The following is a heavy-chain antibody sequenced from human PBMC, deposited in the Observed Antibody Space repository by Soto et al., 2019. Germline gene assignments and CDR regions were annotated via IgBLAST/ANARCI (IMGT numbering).Heavy chain of an antibody. D-gene: IGHD3-16*02. V-gene: IGHV3-30*18. Sequence: GGSLRLSCAASGFTFSSYGMHWVRQAPGKGLEWVAVISYDGSNKYYADSVKGRFTISRDNSKNTLYLQMNSLRAEDTAVYYCAKGGGDASYDYVWGSYRGHYYYYGMDVWGQGTTVTVSS. CDR3: AKGGGDASYDYVWGSYRGHYYYYGMDV. CDR1: GFTFSSYG. CDR2: ISYDGSNK. J-gene: IGHJ6*02.